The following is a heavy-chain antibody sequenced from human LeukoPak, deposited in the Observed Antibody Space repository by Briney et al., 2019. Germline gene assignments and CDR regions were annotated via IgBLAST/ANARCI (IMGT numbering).Heavy chain of an antibody. Sequence: ASVKVSCKASGYTFTGYYMHWVRQAPGQGLEWMGWINPNSGGTNYAQKFQGRVTMTRDTSISTAYMELSRLRSDDTAVYYCARDAKILGYCSSTSCPGLSFWGQGTLVTVSS. CDR1: GYTFTGYY. D-gene: IGHD2-2*01. V-gene: IGHV1-2*02. J-gene: IGHJ4*02. CDR3: ARDAKILGYCSSTSCPGLSF. CDR2: INPNSGGT.